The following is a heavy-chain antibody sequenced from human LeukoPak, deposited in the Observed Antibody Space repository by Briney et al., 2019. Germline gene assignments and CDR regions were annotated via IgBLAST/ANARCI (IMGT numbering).Heavy chain of an antibody. CDR1: GGSISSYY. D-gene: IGHD6-19*01. J-gene: IGHJ2*01. CDR3: ARQFYDIAVAVPDWYFDL. CDR2: IYYSGST. Sequence: PETLSLTCTVSGGSISSYYWNWIRQPPGKGLEWIGYIYYSGSTNYNPSLKSRVTISVDTSKNQFSLKLSSVTAADTAVYYCARQFYDIAVAVPDWYFDLWGRGTLVTVSS. V-gene: IGHV4-59*08.